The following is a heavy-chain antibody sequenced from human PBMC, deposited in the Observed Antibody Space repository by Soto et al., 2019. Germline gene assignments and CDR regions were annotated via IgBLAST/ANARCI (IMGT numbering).Heavy chain of an antibody. J-gene: IGHJ6*03. D-gene: IGHD4-4*01. CDR3: AXSRXGXSNDYSNYGYYYYYMDV. CDR2: IYWDDDK. Sequence: SGPTLVNPTQTLTLTCTFSGFSLSTSGVGVGWIRQPPGKALEWLALIYWDDDKRYSPSLKSRLTITKDTSKNQVGLXXXNXDPXXXXXXXXAXSRXGXSNDYSNYGYYYYYMDVWGKGTTVTVSS. CDR1: GFSLSTSGVG. V-gene: IGHV2-5*02.